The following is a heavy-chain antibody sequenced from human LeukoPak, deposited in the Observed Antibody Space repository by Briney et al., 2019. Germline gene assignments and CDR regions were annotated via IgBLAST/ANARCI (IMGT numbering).Heavy chain of an antibody. Sequence: GESLKISCKGSGYGFTSYWIGWVLQMPGKVLEWMGIIYPGDSDTRYSPSFQGQVTISADKSISTAYLQWSSLKASDTAMYYCARRKRRYDFWSGYYAFDYWGQGTQVTVSS. CDR1: GYGFTSYW. V-gene: IGHV5-51*01. CDR2: IYPGDSDT. CDR3: ARRKRRYDFWSGYYAFDY. D-gene: IGHD3-3*01. J-gene: IGHJ4*02.